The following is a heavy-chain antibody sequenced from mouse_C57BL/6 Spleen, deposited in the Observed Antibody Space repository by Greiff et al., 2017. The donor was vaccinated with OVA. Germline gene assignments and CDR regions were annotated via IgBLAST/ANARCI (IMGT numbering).Heavy chain of an antibody. V-gene: IGHV5-17*01. J-gene: IGHJ3*01. CDR3: ARGCNFYPFAY. CDR1: GFTFSDYG. D-gene: IGHD2-3*01. Sequence: EVKLVESGGGLVKPGGSLKLSCAASGFTFSDYGMHWVRQAPEKGLEWVAYISSGSSTIYYADTVKGRFTISRDNAKNTLFLQMTSLRSEDTAMYYCARGCNFYPFAYWGQGTLVTVSA. CDR2: ISSGSSTI.